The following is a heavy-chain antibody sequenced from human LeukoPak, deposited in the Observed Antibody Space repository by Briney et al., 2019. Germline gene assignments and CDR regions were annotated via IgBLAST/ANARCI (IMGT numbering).Heavy chain of an antibody. V-gene: IGHV3-30*18. CDR3: AEEALFRGVHGNYFDY. J-gene: IGHJ4*02. Sequence: PGRSLRLSCAASGFTFSGYGMHWVRQAPGKGLDWVALISYDGSNTYYADSVKGRFTISRDISNNTLYLQMNSLRPEDTAVYYCAEEALFRGVHGNYFDYWGQGTLVTVSS. D-gene: IGHD3-10*01. CDR1: GFTFSGYG. CDR2: ISYDGSNT.